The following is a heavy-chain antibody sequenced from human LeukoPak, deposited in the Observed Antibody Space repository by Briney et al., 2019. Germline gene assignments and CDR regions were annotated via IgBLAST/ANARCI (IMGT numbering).Heavy chain of an antibody. CDR3: ARTLMITFGGVPDY. J-gene: IGHJ4*02. V-gene: IGHV3-7*01. CDR2: IKQDGSEK. CDR1: GFTFSSYW. D-gene: IGHD3-16*01. Sequence: GGSLRLSCAASGFTFSSYWMSWVRQAPGKGLEWVANIKQDGSEKYYVDSVKGRFTISRDNAKSSLYLQMNSLRAEDTAVYYCARTLMITFGGVPDYWGQGTLVTVSS.